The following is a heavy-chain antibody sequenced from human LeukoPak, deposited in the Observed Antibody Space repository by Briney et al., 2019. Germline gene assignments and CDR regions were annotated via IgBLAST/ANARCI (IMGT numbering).Heavy chain of an antibody. J-gene: IGHJ4*02. D-gene: IGHD3-22*01. Sequence: GGSLRLSCAASGFTFSSYSMNWVRQAPGKGLEWVSSISSSGSTIYYADSVKGRFTISRDNAKNSLYLQMNSLRVEDTAVYYCAREPQTYYYDSSGYSNFDYWGQGTLVTVSS. CDR2: ISSSGSTI. V-gene: IGHV3-21*04. CDR1: GFTFSSYS. CDR3: AREPQTYYYDSSGYSNFDY.